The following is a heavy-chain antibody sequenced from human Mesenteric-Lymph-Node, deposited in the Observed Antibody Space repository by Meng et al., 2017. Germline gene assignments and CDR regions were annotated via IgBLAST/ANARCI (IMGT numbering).Heavy chain of an antibody. CDR1: GGSVNNYNFS. J-gene: IGHJ5*02. CDR3: ARRGFNFWDLFAP. CDR2: NIFGGNT. Sequence: QVQLREAGPLVVVPSRALSLTCNATGGSVNNYNFSWHRKPPAPGKGLGRNCINIFGGNTYLNPFLKSRVTIAEDTSKTPFTPVLSSGTAEDTAVYYGARRGFNFWDLFAPWGQGTLVTVSS. D-gene: IGHD3-10*01. V-gene: IGHV4-61*01.